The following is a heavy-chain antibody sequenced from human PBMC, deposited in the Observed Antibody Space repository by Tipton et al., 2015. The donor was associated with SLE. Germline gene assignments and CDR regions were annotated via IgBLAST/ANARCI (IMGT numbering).Heavy chain of an antibody. CDR2: ISTSNIYI. CDR1: GFNFSSYG. J-gene: IGHJ3*01. D-gene: IGHD1-1*01. V-gene: IGHV3-21*03. Sequence: SLRLSCAASGFNFSSYGMNWVRQAPGKGLEWVSSISTSNIYIHYADSVKGRFTISRDNAKNSLFLQMNSLRAEDTAVYYCASIRTTRNAFDVWGQGTVVTVSS. CDR3: ASIRTTRNAFDV.